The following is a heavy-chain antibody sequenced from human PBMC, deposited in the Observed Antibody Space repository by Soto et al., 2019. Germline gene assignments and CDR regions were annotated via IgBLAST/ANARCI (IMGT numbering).Heavy chain of an antibody. CDR3: AKQLRLVAGFAS. CDR1: GFTFSDYA. CDR2: LTGSAGRT. D-gene: IGHD5-12*01. J-gene: IGHJ4*02. V-gene: IGHV3-23*01. Sequence: GGSLRLSCAASGFTFSDYAMSWVRQAPGKGLEWVSGLTGSAGRTNYADSVKGRFTVSRDNSKNTVYLQMNSLRAEDTALYYCAKQLRLVAGFASWGRGTHVTVSS.